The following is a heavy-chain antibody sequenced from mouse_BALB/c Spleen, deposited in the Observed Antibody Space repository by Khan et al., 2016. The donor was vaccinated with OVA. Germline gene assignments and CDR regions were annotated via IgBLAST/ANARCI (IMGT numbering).Heavy chain of an antibody. CDR2: ISYSGST. V-gene: IGHV3-2*02. CDR3: AVTRFYYSYSFFDY. Sequence: EVQLQESGPGLVKPSQSLSLTCTVTGYSITSDYAWTWIRQFPGDKLEWMGYISYSGSTSYHPSLKSRISITRDTSKNRFFLQLSSVTTEDTATXSCAVTRFYYSYSFFDYWGQGSTLTVSS. CDR1: GYSITSDYA. J-gene: IGHJ2*01. D-gene: IGHD2-12*01.